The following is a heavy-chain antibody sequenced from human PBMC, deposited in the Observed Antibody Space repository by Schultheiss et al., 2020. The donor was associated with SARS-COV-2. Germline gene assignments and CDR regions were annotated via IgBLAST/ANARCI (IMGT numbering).Heavy chain of an antibody. V-gene: IGHV4-39*07. Sequence: SETLSLTCTVSGGSISSSSYYWGWIRQPPGKGLEWIGSIYYSGSTYYNPSLKSRVTISVDTSKNQFSLKLSSVTAADTAVYYCARGSTILKYWGQGTLVTVSS. D-gene: IGHD6-13*01. CDR1: GGSISSSSYY. J-gene: IGHJ4*02. CDR2: IYYSGST. CDR3: ARGSTILKY.